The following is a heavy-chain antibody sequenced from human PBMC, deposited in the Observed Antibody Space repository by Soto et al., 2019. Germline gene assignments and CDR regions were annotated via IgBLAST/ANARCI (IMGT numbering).Heavy chain of an antibody. V-gene: IGHV5-51*01. Sequence: GASLKISCKGSGYSFTSYWIGWVRQMPGKGLEWMGIIYPGDSDTRYSPSFQGQVTISADKSISTAYLQWSSLKASDTAMYYCARQKLYDYVWGSYRPFDYWGQGTLVTVSS. CDR2: IYPGDSDT. J-gene: IGHJ4*02. CDR3: ARQKLYDYVWGSYRPFDY. D-gene: IGHD3-16*02. CDR1: GYSFTSYW.